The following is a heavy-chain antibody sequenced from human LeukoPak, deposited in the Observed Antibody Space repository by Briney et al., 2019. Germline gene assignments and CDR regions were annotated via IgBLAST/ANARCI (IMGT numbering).Heavy chain of an antibody. V-gene: IGHV4-59*01. J-gene: IGHJ4*02. CDR3: ARDYGSGSLHY. Sequence: SETLSLTCTVSGGSISSYYWSWIRQPPGKGLEWIGYIYYSGSTNYNPSLKSRVTISVDTSKNQFSLKLSSVTAADTAVYYCARDYGSGSLHYWGQGTLVTVSS. CDR1: GGSISSYY. CDR2: IYYSGST. D-gene: IGHD3-10*01.